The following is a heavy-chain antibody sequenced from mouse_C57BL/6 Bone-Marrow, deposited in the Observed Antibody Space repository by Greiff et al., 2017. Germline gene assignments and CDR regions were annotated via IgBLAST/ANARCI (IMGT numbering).Heavy chain of an antibody. CDR3: ARDSDWVGWFAY. Sequence: EVQLQQSGPVLVKPGASVKMSCKASGYTFTDYYMNWVKQSHGKSLEWIGVINPYNGGTSYNQKFKGKATLTVDKSSSTAYMELNSLTSEDSAVYCCARDSDWVGWFAYWGQGTLVTVSA. CDR2: INPYNGGT. J-gene: IGHJ3*01. D-gene: IGHD2-12*01. CDR1: GYTFTDYY. V-gene: IGHV1-19*01.